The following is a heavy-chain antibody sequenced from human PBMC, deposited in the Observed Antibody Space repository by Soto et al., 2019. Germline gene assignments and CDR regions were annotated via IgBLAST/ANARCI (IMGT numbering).Heavy chain of an antibody. Sequence: SETLSLTCSVSRAFINSGGFYYSWIRQPPGKGLEWLGYIFHSGSTLYNPSLRGRVTISVDKSKNQFSLKLSSVTAADTAVYYCARDLGSSWKIYYYYYYGMDVWGQGTTVTVSS. J-gene: IGHJ6*02. CDR1: RAFINSGGFY. CDR2: IFHSGST. V-gene: IGHV4-30-2*01. D-gene: IGHD6-13*01. CDR3: ARDLGSSWKIYYYYYYGMDV.